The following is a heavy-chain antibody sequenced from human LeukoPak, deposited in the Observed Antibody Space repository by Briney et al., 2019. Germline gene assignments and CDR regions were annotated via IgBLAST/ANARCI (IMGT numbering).Heavy chain of an antibody. D-gene: IGHD3-3*01. V-gene: IGHV4-59*10. CDR1: GGSFSGYY. J-gene: IGHJ6*04. CDR3: ARGGNYDFWSGYPVDV. Sequence: SETLSLTCAVYGGSFSGYYWSWIRQPAGKGLEWIGRIYTSGSTNYNPSLKSRVTISVDTSKNQFSLKLSSVTAADTAVYYCARGGNYDFWSGYPVDVWGKGTTVTVSS. CDR2: IYTSGST.